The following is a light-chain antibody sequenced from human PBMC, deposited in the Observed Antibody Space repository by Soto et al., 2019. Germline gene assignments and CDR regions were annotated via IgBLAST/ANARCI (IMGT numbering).Light chain of an antibody. J-gene: IGLJ2*01. CDR1: SSNIGSNT. V-gene: IGLV1-44*01. Sequence: QSVLTQPPSASGTPGQRVTISCSGSSSNIGSNTVNWYQQLPGTAPKLLIYSNNQRPSGVPDRFSGSKSGTSASLAISGLQSEDEADYYSAAWDDSPNAPVFGGGTKLTVL. CDR3: AAWDDSPNAPV. CDR2: SNN.